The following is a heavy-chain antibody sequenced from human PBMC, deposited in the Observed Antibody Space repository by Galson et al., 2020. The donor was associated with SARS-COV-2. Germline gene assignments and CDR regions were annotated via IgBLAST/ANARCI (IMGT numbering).Heavy chain of an antibody. V-gene: IGHV3-21*01. CDR2: ISISGSYK. Sequence: GGSLRLSCAAAGFTCSDYTINWVRQAPGKGLEWVYAISISGSYKFYADSVRGRFTISRDNARNSSYLQVTSLRAEDTAVYYCARALWATPVYYWYFDLWGRGTLVTVSS. J-gene: IGHJ2*01. CDR1: GFTCSDYT. CDR3: ARALWATPVYYWYFDL. D-gene: IGHD1-1*01.